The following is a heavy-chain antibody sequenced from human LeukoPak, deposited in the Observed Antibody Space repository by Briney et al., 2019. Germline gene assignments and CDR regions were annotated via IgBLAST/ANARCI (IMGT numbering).Heavy chain of an antibody. Sequence: ASVKVSCKASGYTFTGYYMHWVRQAPGQGLEWMGWINPNSGGANHAQKFQGRVTMTRDTSISTAYMELSRLRSDDTAVYYCARGSIAAHPNYYYYMDVWGKGTTVTVSS. CDR2: INPNSGGA. CDR1: GYTFTGYY. J-gene: IGHJ6*03. CDR3: ARGSIAAHPNYYYYMDV. V-gene: IGHV1-2*02. D-gene: IGHD6-6*01.